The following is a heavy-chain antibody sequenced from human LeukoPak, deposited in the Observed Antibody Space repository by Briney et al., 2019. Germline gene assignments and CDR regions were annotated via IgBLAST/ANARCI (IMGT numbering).Heavy chain of an antibody. V-gene: IGHV1-3*01. CDR2: INAGNGNT. CDR3: ARDFGYSSSGYYYYYYGMDV. D-gene: IGHD3-22*01. Sequence: ASVKVSCKASGYTFTSYAMHWVRQAPGQRLEWMGWINAGNGNTKYSQKFQGRVTITRDTSASTAYMELSSLRSEDTAVYYCARDFGYSSSGYYYYYYGMDVWGQGTTVTVSS. CDR1: GYTFTSYA. J-gene: IGHJ6*02.